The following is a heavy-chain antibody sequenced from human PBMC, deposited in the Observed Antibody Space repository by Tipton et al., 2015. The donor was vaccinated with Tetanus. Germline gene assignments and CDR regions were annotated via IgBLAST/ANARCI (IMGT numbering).Heavy chain of an antibody. V-gene: IGHV3-48*02. CDR2: FSTYRKTI. J-gene: IGHJ2*01. CDR3: ARDLSYYDFIWGGDRDRYFDL. Sequence: SLRLSCAGSGFNFHSYSMNWVRQAPGKGLEWIACFSTYRKTIYYADAVKGRFTISRDNAKNTLFLQMSSLTDEDTAVYYCARDLSYYDFIWGGDRDRYFDLRGRGSLVTVSS. CDR1: GFNFHSYS. D-gene: IGHD3-16*01.